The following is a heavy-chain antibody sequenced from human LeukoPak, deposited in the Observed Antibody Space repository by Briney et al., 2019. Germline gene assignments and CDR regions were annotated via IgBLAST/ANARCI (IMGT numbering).Heavy chain of an antibody. Sequence: GGSLRLSCAASGFTFSDYYMTWIRQAPGKGLEWVSYISSSSSYTEYADSVKGRFTIFRDNAKNSVYLQMNSLRADDTAVYYCAREGGYGSGRGWFDPWGQGTLVTVSS. J-gene: IGHJ5*02. CDR3: AREGGYGSGRGWFDP. CDR1: GFTFSDYY. V-gene: IGHV3-11*05. D-gene: IGHD3-10*01. CDR2: ISSSSSYT.